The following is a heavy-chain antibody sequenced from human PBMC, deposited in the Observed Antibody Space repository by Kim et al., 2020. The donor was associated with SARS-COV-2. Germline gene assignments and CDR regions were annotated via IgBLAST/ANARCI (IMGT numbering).Heavy chain of an antibody. D-gene: IGHD6-25*01. J-gene: IGHJ4*02. CDR1: GFIFSTYA. CDR2: ISGGDDST. CDR3: AKGNIPAAHGVFDW. V-gene: IGHV3-23*01. Sequence: GGSLRLSCAASGFIFSTYAMTWVRQAPGKGLEWVSGISGGDDSTYYADSVKGRFTISRDNSKNALYLQMNTLRAEDTAVYYCAKGNIPAAHGVFDWWGQGTLVTVSS.